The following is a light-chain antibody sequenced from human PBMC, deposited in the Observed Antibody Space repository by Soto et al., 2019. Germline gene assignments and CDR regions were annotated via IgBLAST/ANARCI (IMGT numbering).Light chain of an antibody. CDR2: AAS. J-gene: IGKJ1*01. CDR3: QHYNSYSEA. V-gene: IGKV1-17*01. CDR1: QGIRND. Sequence: DIQVTQSPSSLSASVGDRVTITCRASQGIRNDLGWYQQKPGKAPKRLIYAASSLQSGVPSRFSGSGSGTDFTFTISSLQPDDFATYYCQHYNSYSEAFGQGTKVDI.